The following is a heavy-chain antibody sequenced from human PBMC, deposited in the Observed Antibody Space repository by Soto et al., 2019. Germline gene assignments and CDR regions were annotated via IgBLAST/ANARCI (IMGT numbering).Heavy chain of an antibody. CDR3: ARAPSYCSSTSCPPWGFDY. CDR2: IYYSGST. V-gene: IGHV4-31*03. J-gene: IGHJ4*02. Sequence: QVQLQESGPGLVKPSQTLSLTCTVSGGSISSGGYYWSWIRQHPGKGLEWIGYIYYSGSTYYNPSIKSRVTISVDTSKNQFSLKLSSVTAADTAVYYCARAPSYCSSTSCPPWGFDYWGQGTLVTVSS. D-gene: IGHD2-2*01. CDR1: GGSISSGGYY.